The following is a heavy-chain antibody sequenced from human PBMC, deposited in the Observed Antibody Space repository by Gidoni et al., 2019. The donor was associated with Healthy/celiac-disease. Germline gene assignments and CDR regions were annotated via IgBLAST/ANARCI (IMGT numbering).Heavy chain of an antibody. CDR1: GFTFSSYA. CDR3: VKAYCSRTSRCAFCI. Sequence: EVQLVESGGGLVQPGGSLRLSCSASGFTFSSYAMHWVRQAPGKGLEYGSAISSNGGSTNYADSVKGRFTISRDNSKNTLYLQMSSLRAEDTAVYYCVKAYCSRTSRCAFCIWGQGTMVTVSS. J-gene: IGHJ3*02. V-gene: IGHV3-64D*06. CDR2: ISSNGGST. D-gene: IGHD2-2*01.